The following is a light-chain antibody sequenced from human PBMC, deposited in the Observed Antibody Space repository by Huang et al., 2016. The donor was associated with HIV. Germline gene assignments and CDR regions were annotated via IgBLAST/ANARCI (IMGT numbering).Light chain of an antibody. V-gene: IGKV1-39*01. Sequence: DIQMTQSPSSLSASVGDRVTITCRASQSISSYLNWYQQKPGKAPKLLIYAASSLQSGVPSVFSGSGSGTDFTLTINSLQPEDFATYYCQQSYSTPWTFGQGTKVEIK. CDR3: QQSYSTPWT. CDR1: QSISSY. CDR2: AAS. J-gene: IGKJ1*01.